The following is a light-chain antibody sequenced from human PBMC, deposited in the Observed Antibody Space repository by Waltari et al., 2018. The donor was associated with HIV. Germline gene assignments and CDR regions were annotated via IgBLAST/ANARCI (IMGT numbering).Light chain of an antibody. CDR3: AAWDDSLNGDWV. Sequence: QSVLTQSPSASGTPGQRVTISCSGSSSNIGSNTVNWYQQLPGTAPKLLIYSNNPRPSGVPDRFSGSKSGTSASLAISGLQSEDEADYYCAAWDDSLNGDWVFGGGTKLTVL. CDR1: SSNIGSNT. V-gene: IGLV1-44*01. J-gene: IGLJ3*02. CDR2: SNN.